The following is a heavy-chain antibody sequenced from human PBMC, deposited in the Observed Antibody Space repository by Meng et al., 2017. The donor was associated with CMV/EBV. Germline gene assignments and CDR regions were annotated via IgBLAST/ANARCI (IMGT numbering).Heavy chain of an antibody. D-gene: IGHD3-22*01. V-gene: IGHV3-15*01. CDR2: IKSKYAGGTS. J-gene: IGHJ4*02. CDR1: GFSFSPTW. CDR3: TATHHSDSSGKY. Sequence: VQLVESGGDSGRPGGSIRLCCAASGFSFSPTWMSWIRQAPGKGLEWVGRIKSKYAGGTSEYAAPVTGRFSISRDDSINTLYLQMNSLKTEDTAVYYCTATHHSDSSGKYWGQGTLVTVSS.